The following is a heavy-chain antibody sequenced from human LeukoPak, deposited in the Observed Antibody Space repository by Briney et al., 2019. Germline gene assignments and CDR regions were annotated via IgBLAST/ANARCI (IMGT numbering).Heavy chain of an antibody. CDR2: TFDTETT. CDR3: ARGSVTPDAGY. D-gene: IGHD4-17*01. CDR1: DSSMSGYY. Sequence: PSETLSLTCSVSDSSMSGYYWSWIRQPPGKGLEWIGYTFDTETTDYNPSLKSRVIISVDTSKNEVSLKLTSVTAADTAVYYCARGSVTPDAGYWGQGTLVTVFS. J-gene: IGHJ4*02. V-gene: IGHV4-59*01.